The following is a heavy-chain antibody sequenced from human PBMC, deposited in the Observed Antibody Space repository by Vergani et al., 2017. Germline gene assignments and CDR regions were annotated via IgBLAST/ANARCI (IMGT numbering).Heavy chain of an antibody. CDR3: ARDLIYYDSNPGNAFDI. D-gene: IGHD3-22*01. J-gene: IGHJ3*02. Sequence: EVQLVESGGGLVKPGGSLRLSCAASGFTFSSYSMNWVRQAPGKGLEWVSSISSSSSYIYYADSVKGRFTISRDNAKNSLYLQMNSLRAEDTAVYYCARDLIYYDSNPGNAFDIWGQGTMVTVSS. V-gene: IGHV3-21*01. CDR2: ISSSSSYI. CDR1: GFTFSSYS.